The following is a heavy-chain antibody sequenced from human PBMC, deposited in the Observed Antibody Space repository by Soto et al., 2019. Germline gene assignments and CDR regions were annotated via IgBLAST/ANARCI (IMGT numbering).Heavy chain of an antibody. D-gene: IGHD2-21*02. CDR1: GGSISSSSYY. CDR3: ARHSDFRYFDL. J-gene: IGHJ2*01. Sequence: QLQLQESGPGLVKPSETLSLTCTVSGGSISSSSYYWGWIRQPPGKGLEWIGSIYYSGSTYYNPSLKSRVTISVDTSKNQFSLKLSSVTAADTAVYYCARHSDFRYFDLWGRGTLVTVSS. V-gene: IGHV4-39*01. CDR2: IYYSGST.